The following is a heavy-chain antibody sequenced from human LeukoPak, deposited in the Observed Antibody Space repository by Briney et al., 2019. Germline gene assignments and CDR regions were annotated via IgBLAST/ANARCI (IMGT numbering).Heavy chain of an antibody. D-gene: IGHD6-13*01. J-gene: IGHJ6*02. CDR3: ARDQGWIAAAAPPRYGMDV. CDR2: ISSSSSYI. CDR1: GFTFSSYN. Sequence: GGSLRLSCAASGFTFSSYNMNWVRQAPGKGLEWVSSISSSSSYIYYADSVKGRFTISRDNAKNSLYLQMNSLRAEDTAVYYCARDQGWIAAAAPPRYGMDVWGQGTTVTVSS. V-gene: IGHV3-21*01.